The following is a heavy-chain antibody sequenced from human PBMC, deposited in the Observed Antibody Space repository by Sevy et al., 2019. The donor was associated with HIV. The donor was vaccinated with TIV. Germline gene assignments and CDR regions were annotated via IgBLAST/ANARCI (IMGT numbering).Heavy chain of an antibody. Sequence: GESLKISCAASGFIFSSYSINWVRQAPGKGLEWVSSISSSSKYIYYADSVKGRFTISRDNAKNSLYLQMNSLRAEDKAWYFWARGPGLGGAVTFDNWGQGTLVPVSS. CDR2: ISSSSKYI. CDR3: ARGPGLGGAVTFDN. V-gene: IGHV3-21*01. D-gene: IGHD5-18*01. J-gene: IGHJ4*02. CDR1: GFIFSSYS.